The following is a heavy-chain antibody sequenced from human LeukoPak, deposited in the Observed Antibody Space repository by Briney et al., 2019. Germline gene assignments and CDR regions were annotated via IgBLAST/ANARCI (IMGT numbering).Heavy chain of an antibody. V-gene: IGHV3-7*04. Sequence: GGSLRLSCAASGFTFSSYWMRWVRQAPGKGLEWVANIKQDGSKKSYVDSVKGRFTISRDNAKNSLYLQMNSLRAEDTAIYYCTRVGYIDEGIDYWGQGTLVTVSS. CDR2: IKQDGSKK. CDR3: TRVGYIDEGIDY. CDR1: GFTFSSYW. J-gene: IGHJ4*02. D-gene: IGHD5-24*01.